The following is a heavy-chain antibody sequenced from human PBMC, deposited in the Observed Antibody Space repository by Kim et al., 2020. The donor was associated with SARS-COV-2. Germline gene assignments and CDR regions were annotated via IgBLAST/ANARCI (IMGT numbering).Heavy chain of an antibody. D-gene: IGHD1-26*01. CDR3: AKTGQVGATDYYYYGMDV. Sequence: KGGFTIHRDNSKNPLYLQMNSLRAEDTAVYYCAKTGQVGATDYYYYGMDVWGQGTTVTVSS. V-gene: IGHV3-30*02. J-gene: IGHJ6*02.